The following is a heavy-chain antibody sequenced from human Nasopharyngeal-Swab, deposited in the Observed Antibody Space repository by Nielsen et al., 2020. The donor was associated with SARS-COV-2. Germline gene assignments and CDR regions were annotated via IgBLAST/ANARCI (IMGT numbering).Heavy chain of an antibody. CDR1: GYTFTSYG. V-gene: IGHV1-18*01. CDR3: ARDSIVLMVYAPNYYYYMDV. CDR2: ISAYNGNT. Sequence: ASVKVSCKASGYTFTSYGISWVRQAPGQGLEWMGWISAYNGNTNYVQKLQGRVTMTTDTSTSTAYMELRSLRSDDTAVYYCARDSIVLMVYAPNYYYYMDVWGKGTTVTVSS. J-gene: IGHJ6*03. D-gene: IGHD2-8*01.